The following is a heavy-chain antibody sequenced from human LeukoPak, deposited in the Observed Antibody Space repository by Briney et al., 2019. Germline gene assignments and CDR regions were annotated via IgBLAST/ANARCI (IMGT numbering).Heavy chain of an antibody. J-gene: IGHJ6*02. CDR3: ARGRRTYYYYGMDV. CDR2: IWYDGSNK. Sequence: GGSLRLSCAASGFTFSSYGMHWARQAPGKGLGWVAVIWYDGSNKYYADSVKGRFTISRDNSKNTLYLQMNSRRAEDTAVYYCARGRRTYYYYGMDVWGQGTTVTVSS. CDR1: GFTFSSYG. V-gene: IGHV3-33*01. D-gene: IGHD3-10*01.